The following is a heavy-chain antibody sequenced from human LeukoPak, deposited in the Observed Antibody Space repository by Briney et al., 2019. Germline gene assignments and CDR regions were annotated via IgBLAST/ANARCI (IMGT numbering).Heavy chain of an antibody. V-gene: IGHV3-7*01. Sequence: PGGSLRLSCAASVFTFSSYWMSWVRQAPGEGREWVANIKQEGSEKYYVDSVKGRLPISRENAKKSLYLQMNSLRAEDTAVYYCARTAYGWLQANFDYWGQGTLVTVSS. CDR1: VFTFSSYW. CDR3: ARTAYGWLQANFDY. J-gene: IGHJ4*02. D-gene: IGHD5-24*01. CDR2: IKQEGSEK.